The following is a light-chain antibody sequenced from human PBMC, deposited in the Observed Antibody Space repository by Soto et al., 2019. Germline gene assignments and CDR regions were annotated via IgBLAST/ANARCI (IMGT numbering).Light chain of an antibody. CDR1: QSISSW. V-gene: IGKV1-5*03. J-gene: IGKJ1*01. Sequence: DIQMTQSPCTLSASVGDRVTITCRASQSISSWLAWYQQKPGKAPKLLIYKASSLESGVPSRFSGSGSGTEFTLTISSLQPDDFATYYCQQYNTRRTLGQGTKVEIK. CDR3: QQYNTRRT. CDR2: KAS.